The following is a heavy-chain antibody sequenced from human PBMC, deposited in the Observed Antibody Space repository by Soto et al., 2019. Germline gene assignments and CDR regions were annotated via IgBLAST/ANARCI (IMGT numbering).Heavy chain of an antibody. Sequence: PGGSLRRSYAACGFNFRSYGMHWVRQAQGKGLEWVAVISYDGGNKFYADSVKGRFTISRDNSKNTLYLQMNSLRAEDTAVYYCVKDYFDSSANYYYYGMDVWGQGTTVTAP. D-gene: IGHD3-22*01. CDR1: GFNFRSYG. CDR3: VKDYFDSSANYYYYGMDV. CDR2: ISYDGGNK. J-gene: IGHJ6*02. V-gene: IGHV3-30*18.